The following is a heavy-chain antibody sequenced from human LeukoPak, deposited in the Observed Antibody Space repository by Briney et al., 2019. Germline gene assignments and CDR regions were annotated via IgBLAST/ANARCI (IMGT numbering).Heavy chain of an antibody. Sequence: SETLSLTCSVSAGSINTHYWNWIRQPPGKALEWIGYIYYTGSTNYNPSLKARVTMSIDTSKNQFSLKLSSVTAADTAIYYCAKSKSLGLQYFDNWGQGTLATVSS. CDR1: AGSINTHY. D-gene: IGHD1-7*01. CDR2: IYYTGST. J-gene: IGHJ4*02. V-gene: IGHV4-59*11. CDR3: AKSKSLGLQYFDN.